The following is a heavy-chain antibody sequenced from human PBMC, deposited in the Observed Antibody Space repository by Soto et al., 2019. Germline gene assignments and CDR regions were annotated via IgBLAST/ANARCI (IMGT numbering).Heavy chain of an antibody. V-gene: IGHV4-59*01. D-gene: IGHD3-22*01. J-gene: IGHJ5*02. CDR3: ARGGPYYYDSSGYSNWFDP. Sequence: XATLSLTCTVSGGSISSYYWSWIRQPPGKGLEWIGYIYYSGSTNYNPSLKSRVTISVDTSKNQFSLKLSSVTAADTAVYYCARGGPYYYDSSGYSNWFDPWGQGTLVTVSS. CDR1: GGSISSYY. CDR2: IYYSGST.